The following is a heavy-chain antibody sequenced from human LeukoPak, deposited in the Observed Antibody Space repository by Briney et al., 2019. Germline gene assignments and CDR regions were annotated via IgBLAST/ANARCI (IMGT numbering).Heavy chain of an antibody. V-gene: IGHV1-8*01. CDR2: MNPNSGNT. Sequence: SVKVSCKASGYTFTSYDINWVRQATGQGLEWMGWMNPNSGNTGYAQKFQGRVTMTRNTSISTVYMELSSLRSEDTAVYYCAIEPYSSSSPFDYWGQGTPVTVSS. J-gene: IGHJ4*02. D-gene: IGHD6-6*01. CDR1: GYTFTSYD. CDR3: AIEPYSSSSPFDY.